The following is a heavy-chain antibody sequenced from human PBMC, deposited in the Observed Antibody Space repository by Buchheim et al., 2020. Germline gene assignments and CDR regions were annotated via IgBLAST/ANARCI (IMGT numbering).Heavy chain of an antibody. Sequence: EVQLLESGGGLVQPGGSLRLSCAASGFSLRSYVMSWVRQAPGKGLEYVSDIRGSGGTFYADSVKGRFTISRDDSKNTPYLQMNSLRGEDTAVYYCAKDHSGDYVRAWDCWGQGTL. J-gene: IGHJ4*02. D-gene: IGHD4-17*01. CDR2: IRGSGGT. V-gene: IGHV3-23*01. CDR3: AKDHSGDYVRAWDC. CDR1: GFSLRSYV.